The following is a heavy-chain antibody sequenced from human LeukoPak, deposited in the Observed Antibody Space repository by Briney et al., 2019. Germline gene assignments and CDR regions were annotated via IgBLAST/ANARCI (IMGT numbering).Heavy chain of an antibody. CDR3: ARDKGFGTVTTLGAFDI. CDR1: GFTFNIYN. J-gene: IGHJ3*02. V-gene: IGHV3-48*04. CDR2: ISSASSMI. Sequence: GGSLRLSCAASGFTFNIYNMNWVRQAPGKGLEWVSYISSASSMIYYADSVKGRFTISRDNAKNSLYLQMNSLRAEDTAVYYCARDKGFGTVTTLGAFDIWGQGTMVTVSS. D-gene: IGHD4-17*01.